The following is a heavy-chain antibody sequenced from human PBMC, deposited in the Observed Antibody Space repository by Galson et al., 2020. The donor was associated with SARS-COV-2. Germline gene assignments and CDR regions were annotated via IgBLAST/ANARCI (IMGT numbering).Heavy chain of an antibody. CDR3: ARGGDFDF. CDR2: MNPYSGKT. CDR1: GYTFTSYD. Sequence: ASVKVSCKASGYTFTSYDINWVRQASGQGLEWMGYMNPYSGKTGYAQKFQGRVTMTWDTSTSTAYMDLSSLRSEDTAVYYCARGGDFDFWGQGTLVTVSS. J-gene: IGHJ4*02. V-gene: IGHV1-8*01.